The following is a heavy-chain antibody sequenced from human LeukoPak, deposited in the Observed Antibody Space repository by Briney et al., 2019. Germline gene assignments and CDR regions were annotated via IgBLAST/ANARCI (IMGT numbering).Heavy chain of an antibody. CDR2: IYYSGNT. V-gene: IGHV4-59*08. J-gene: IGHJ4*02. CDR3: ARLKGYSSGWYPSYYFDY. D-gene: IGHD6-19*01. Sequence: SETLSLTCTVSGGPISSSYWSWIRQPPGKGLEWIGIIYYSGNTNYNPSLKSRVIISVDTSKNQFSLKLSSVTAADTAVYYCARLKGYSSGWYPSYYFDYWGQGTLVTVSS. CDR1: GGPISSSY.